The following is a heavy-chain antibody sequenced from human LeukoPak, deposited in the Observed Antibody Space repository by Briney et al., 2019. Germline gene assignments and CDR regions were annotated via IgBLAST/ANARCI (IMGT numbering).Heavy chain of an antibody. CDR1: GGSISSYY. CDR3: ARRSRVMVRGVIITYYYYMDV. J-gene: IGHJ6*03. V-gene: IGHV4-59*01. Sequence: SETLSPTCTVSGGSISSYYWSWIRQPPGKGLEWIGYIYYSGSTNYNPSLKSRVTISVDTSKNQFSLKLSSVTAADTAVYYCARRSRVMVRGVIITYYYYMDVWGKGTTVTVSS. D-gene: IGHD3-10*01. CDR2: IYYSGST.